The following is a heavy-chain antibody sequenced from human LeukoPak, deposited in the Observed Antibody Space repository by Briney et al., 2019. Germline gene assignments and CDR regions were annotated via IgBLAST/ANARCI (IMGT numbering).Heavy chain of an antibody. D-gene: IGHD3-3*01. CDR3: ASNSDGSRYYDFWSGYYTLDY. CDR2: IIPIFGTA. V-gene: IGHV1-69*13. J-gene: IGHJ4*02. CDR1: GGTFSSDA. Sequence: SVKVSCKXSGGTFSSDAISWVRQAPGQGLEWMGGIIPIFGTANYAQKFQGRVTITADESTSTAYMELSSLRSEDTAVYYCASNSDGSRYYDFWSGYYTLDYWGQGTLVTVSS.